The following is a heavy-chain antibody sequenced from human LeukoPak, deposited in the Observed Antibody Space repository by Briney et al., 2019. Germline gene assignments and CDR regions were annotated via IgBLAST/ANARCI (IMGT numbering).Heavy chain of an antibody. CDR2: ISAYNGNT. Sequence: ASVKVSCKASGYTFTSYGISWVRQAPGQGPEWMRWISAYNGNTNYAQKLQGRVTMTTDTSTSTAYMELRSLRSDDTAVYYCARDLGEMATIRPPLDYWGQGTLVTVSS. V-gene: IGHV1-18*01. D-gene: IGHD5-24*01. CDR1: GYTFTSYG. J-gene: IGHJ4*02. CDR3: ARDLGEMATIRPPLDY.